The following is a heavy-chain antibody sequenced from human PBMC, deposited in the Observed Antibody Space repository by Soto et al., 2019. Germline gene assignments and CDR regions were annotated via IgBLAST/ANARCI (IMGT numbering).Heavy chain of an antibody. CDR2: IIPIFGTA. Sequence: QVQLVQSGAEVKKPGSSVKVSCKASGGTFSSYAISWVRQAPGQGLEWMGGIIPIFGTANYAQKFQGRVTITADKSTSTAYMELSSLRSEDTAVYYCSRHERSGERYYYGMDVWGQGTTVTVSS. D-gene: IGHD4-17*01. CDR3: SRHERSGERYYYGMDV. CDR1: GGTFSSYA. J-gene: IGHJ6*01. V-gene: IGHV1-69*06.